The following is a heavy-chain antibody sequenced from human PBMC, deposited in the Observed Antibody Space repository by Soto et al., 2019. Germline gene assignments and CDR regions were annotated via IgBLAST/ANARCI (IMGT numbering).Heavy chain of an antibody. V-gene: IGHV4-59*01. Sequence: SETLSLTCTVSGGSISSYYWSWIRQPPGKGLEWIGYIYYSGSTNYNPSLKSRVTISVDTSKNQFSLKLSSVTAADTAVYYCARNRDGYNYWGQGTLVTVSS. CDR3: ARNRDGYNY. J-gene: IGHJ4*02. CDR2: IYYSGST. CDR1: GGSISSYY. D-gene: IGHD5-12*01.